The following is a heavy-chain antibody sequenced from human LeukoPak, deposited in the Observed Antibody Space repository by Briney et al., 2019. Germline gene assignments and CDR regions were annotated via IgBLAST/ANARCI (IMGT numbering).Heavy chain of an antibody. J-gene: IGHJ2*01. CDR3: ARVEVPRDINDWYFDL. CDR1: GYSIAHGFF. V-gene: IGHV4-38-2*02. D-gene: IGHD2-15*01. CDR2: LYQSGTT. Sequence: SETLSLTCTVSGYSIAHGFFWAWIRQPPGGGLEWIGSLYQSGTTYYNTSLKSRISTSVDTSKNQFSLKLRLVTAADTAVYYCARVEVPRDINDWYFDLWGRGTLVTVSS.